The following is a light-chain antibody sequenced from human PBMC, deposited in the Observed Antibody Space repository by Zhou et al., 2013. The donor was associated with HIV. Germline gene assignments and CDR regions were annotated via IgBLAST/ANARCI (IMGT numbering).Light chain of an antibody. Sequence: EVVMTQSPATLSVSPGERATLSCRASQGVSSNLAWYQQKPGQAPRLLIYGASTRAPGIPARFSGSGSGTDFTLSIANLQSEDVAVYYCQQYNRWPPLTFGGGTQVEIK. CDR2: GAS. V-gene: IGKV3D-15*01. J-gene: IGKJ4*01. CDR1: QGVSSN. CDR3: QQYNRWPPLT.